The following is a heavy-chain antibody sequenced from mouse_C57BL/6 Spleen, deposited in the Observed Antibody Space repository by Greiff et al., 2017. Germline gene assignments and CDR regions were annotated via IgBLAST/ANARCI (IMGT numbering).Heavy chain of an antibody. D-gene: IGHD1-1*01. J-gene: IGHJ3*01. V-gene: IGHV14-4*01. CDR1: GFNIKDDY. CDR2: IDPENGDT. Sequence: VQLQQSGAELVRPGASVKLSCTASGFNIKDDYMHWVKQRPEQGLEWIGWIDPENGDTEYASKFQGKATITADTSSNTAYLQLSSLTSEDTAVYYCTKDYGSSFAYWGQGTLVTVSA. CDR3: TKDYGSSFAY.